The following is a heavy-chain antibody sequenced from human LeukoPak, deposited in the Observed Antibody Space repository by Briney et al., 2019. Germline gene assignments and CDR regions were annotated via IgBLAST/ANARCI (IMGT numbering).Heavy chain of an antibody. CDR1: GYSISSGYF. CDR2: IYHSGST. D-gene: IGHD3-10*01. V-gene: IGHV4-38-2*02. J-gene: IGHJ4*02. Sequence: PSETLSLTCTVSGYSISSGYFWGWIRPPPGKGLEWIGSIYHSGSTYYNPSLKSRVTISVDTSKNQFSLKLSSVTAADTAVYYCARHRRKGLLWFGELLFDYWGQGTLVTVSS. CDR3: ARHRRKGLLWFGELLFDY.